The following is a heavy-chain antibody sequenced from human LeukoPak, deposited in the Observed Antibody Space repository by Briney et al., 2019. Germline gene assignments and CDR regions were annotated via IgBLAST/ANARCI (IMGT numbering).Heavy chain of an antibody. Sequence: GGFLRLSCAASGFTFSSYAMSWVRQAPGKGLEWVSAISGSGGSTYYADSVKGRFTISRDNSKNTLYLQMNSLRAEDTAVYYCAKSSVVVVAATFIWFDPWGQGTLVTVSS. D-gene: IGHD2-15*01. CDR2: ISGSGGST. CDR1: GFTFSSYA. J-gene: IGHJ5*02. V-gene: IGHV3-23*01. CDR3: AKSSVVVVAATFIWFDP.